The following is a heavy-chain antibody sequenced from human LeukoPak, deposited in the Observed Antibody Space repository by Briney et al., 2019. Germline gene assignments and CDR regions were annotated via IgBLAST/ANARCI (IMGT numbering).Heavy chain of an antibody. CDR1: GGSISSGDYY. CDR2: IYYSGNT. V-gene: IGHV4-30-4*01. J-gene: IGHJ4*02. Sequence: SETLSLTCTVSGGSISSGDYYWSWIRQPPGKGLEWIGYIYYSGNTYYNPSLKSRVTISVDTSKNQFSLKLSSVTAADTAVYYCARALGYCSSTSCPLDYWGQGTLVTVSS. D-gene: IGHD2-2*01. CDR3: ARALGYCSSTSCPLDY.